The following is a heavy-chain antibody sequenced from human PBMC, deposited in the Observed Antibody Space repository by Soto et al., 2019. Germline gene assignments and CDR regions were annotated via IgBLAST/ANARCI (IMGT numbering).Heavy chain of an antibody. CDR2: ISYDGSNK. CDR3: AKGPVLLWFGEFEGYFDY. CDR1: GFTFSSYG. V-gene: IGHV3-30*18. Sequence: QVQLVESGGGVVQPGRSLRLSCAASGFTFSSYGMHWVRQAPGKGLEWVAVISYDGSNKYYADSVKGRFTISRDKSKNTLYLQMNRLRAEDTDVYYCAKGPVLLWFGEFEGYFDYWGQGTLVTVSS. D-gene: IGHD3-10*01. J-gene: IGHJ4*02.